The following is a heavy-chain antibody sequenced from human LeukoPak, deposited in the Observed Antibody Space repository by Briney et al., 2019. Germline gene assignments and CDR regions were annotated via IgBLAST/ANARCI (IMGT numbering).Heavy chain of an antibody. CDR2: ISTSSTYI. J-gene: IGHJ4*02. D-gene: IGHD6-19*01. Sequence: PGGSLRLSCAASGFTFSSYAMHWVRQAPGKGLEWVSSISTSSTYIYYADSVKGRFTVSRDNAKNSLYLQMSSLRAEDTAIYYCARGKVAGTVDFWGRGTLVTVSS. CDR3: ARGKVAGTVDF. CDR1: GFTFSSYA. V-gene: IGHV3-21*01.